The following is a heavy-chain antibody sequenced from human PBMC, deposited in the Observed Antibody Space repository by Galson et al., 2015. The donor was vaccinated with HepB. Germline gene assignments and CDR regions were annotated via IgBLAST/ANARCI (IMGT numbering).Heavy chain of an antibody. J-gene: IGHJ6*02. CDR2: IWYDGSNK. D-gene: IGHD4-17*01. Sequence: LRLSCAASGFTFSSYGMHWVRQAPGKGLEWVAVIWYDGSNKYYADSVKGRFTISRDNSKNTLYLQMNSLRAEDTAVYYCARDRVGNGDYVVCRACYYGMDVWGQGTTVTVSS. CDR3: ARDRVGNGDYVVCRACYYGMDV. V-gene: IGHV3-33*01. CDR1: GFTFSSYG.